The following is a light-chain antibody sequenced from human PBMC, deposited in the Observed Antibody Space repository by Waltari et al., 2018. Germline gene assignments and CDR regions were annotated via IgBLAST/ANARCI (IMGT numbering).Light chain of an antibody. Sequence: QSALTQQASLSVTVRQKNPLSCSGNSSHVGSSAVGWYQQISHGSPKSVMFGNSLPSGIPDRFSGSKSGTTASLTISGLQPEDEADYYCSTWDYSLSALHVVFGGGTKLTVL. V-gene: IGLV1-36*01. CDR3: STWDYSLSALHVV. CDR1: SSHVGSSA. J-gene: IGLJ2*01. CDR2: GNS.